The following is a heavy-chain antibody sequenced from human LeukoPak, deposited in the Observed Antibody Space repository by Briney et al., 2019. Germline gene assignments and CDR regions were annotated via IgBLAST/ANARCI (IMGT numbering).Heavy chain of an antibody. D-gene: IGHD5-12*01. Sequence: GESLQISCKGSGYIFTSYWIGWVRQLPGKGLEWMGIIYPGDSDTRYSPSFQGQVTISADKSISTAYLQWSSLKASDTAMYYCAKQQAWHFDSWGQGTLVTVSS. CDR1: GYIFTSYW. CDR2: IYPGDSDT. CDR3: AKQQAWHFDS. V-gene: IGHV5-51*01. J-gene: IGHJ4*02.